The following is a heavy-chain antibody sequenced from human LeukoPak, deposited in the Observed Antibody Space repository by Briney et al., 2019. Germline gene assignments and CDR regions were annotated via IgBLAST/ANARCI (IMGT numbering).Heavy chain of an antibody. V-gene: IGHV4-34*01. D-gene: IGHD2-15*01. J-gene: IGHJ1*01. Sequence: SETLSLTCGVHGESLNDYYWSWIRQSPGKGLEWIGEITHNGSTTFNPSLESRLTISVDTSKNQFSLKLTSVTAADASVYFCARGFCRGQSCYSAEYIQHWGQGTLVTVSS. CDR1: GESLNDYY. CDR3: ARGFCRGQSCYSAEYIQH. CDR2: ITHNGST.